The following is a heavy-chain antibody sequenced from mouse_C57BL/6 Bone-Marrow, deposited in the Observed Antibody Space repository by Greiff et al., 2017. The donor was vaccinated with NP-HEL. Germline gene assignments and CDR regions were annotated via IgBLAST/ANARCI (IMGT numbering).Heavy chain of an antibody. Sequence: QVQLQQPGAELVKPGASVKVSCKASGYTFTSYWMHWVKQRPGQGLEWIGRIHPSDSDTNYNQKFKGKATLTVDKSSSTAYMQLSSLTSEDSAVYYLAINYGSSPYWYFDVWGTGTTVTVSS. D-gene: IGHD1-1*01. CDR3: AINYGSSPYWYFDV. CDR1: GYTFTSYW. J-gene: IGHJ1*03. CDR2: IHPSDSDT. V-gene: IGHV1-74*01.